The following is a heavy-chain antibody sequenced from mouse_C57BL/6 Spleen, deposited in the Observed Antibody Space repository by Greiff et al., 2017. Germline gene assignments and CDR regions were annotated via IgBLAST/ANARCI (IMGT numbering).Heavy chain of an antibody. J-gene: IGHJ3*01. CDR2: ITPSSGST. CDR3: ARSEDDLSWFAY. D-gene: IGHD6-1*01. CDR1: GYSFTSYW. V-gene: IGHV1-7*01. Sequence: VQLQLSGAELAQPGPTVPLSCKVSGYSFTSYWMHWVKQRPGQGLEWIGYITPSSGSTKYNQKFKHKATLTADKTCSTAYRQLSSLTNEDSAVYDSARSEDDLSWFAYWGQGTLVTVSA.